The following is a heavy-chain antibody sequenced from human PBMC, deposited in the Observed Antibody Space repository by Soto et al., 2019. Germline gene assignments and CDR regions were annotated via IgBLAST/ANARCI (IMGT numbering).Heavy chain of an antibody. Sequence: QIALRESGPPLVKPTQTLTLTCTFSGFSLRTRGVGVGWIRQPPGKALEWLALIPWDDEKNYRPSLRTRLTTANDNSKNQMVLTMTTMDPVDTAKYYCAQRIKLVGQWFFDIWGRGTLDTVSS. CDR3: AQRIKLVGQWFFDI. D-gene: IGHD3-9*01. CDR2: IPWDDEK. J-gene: IGHJ2*01. V-gene: IGHV2-5*02. CDR1: GFSLRTRGVG.